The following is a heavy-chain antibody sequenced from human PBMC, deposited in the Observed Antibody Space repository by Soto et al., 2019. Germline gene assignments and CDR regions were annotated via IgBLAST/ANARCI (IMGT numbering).Heavy chain of an antibody. CDR1: GFTFSSYA. CDR2: ISYDGSNK. V-gene: IGHV3-30-3*01. Sequence: QVQLVESGGGVVQPGRSLRLSCAASGFTFSSYAMHWVRQAPGKGLEWVAVISYDGSNKYYADSVKGRFTISRDNSKNTLNIQMNSLRAEDTAVYYWARGGPWRVNDYWGQGTLVTVSS. D-gene: IGHD3-16*01. J-gene: IGHJ4*02. CDR3: ARGGPWRVNDY.